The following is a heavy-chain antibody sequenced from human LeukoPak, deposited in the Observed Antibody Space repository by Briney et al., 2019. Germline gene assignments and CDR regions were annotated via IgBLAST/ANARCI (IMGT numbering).Heavy chain of an antibody. D-gene: IGHD3-3*01. CDR3: ASAHATMVGVVIHPRHFDY. CDR2: IIPIFGTA. CDR1: GGTFSTYA. V-gene: IGHV1-69*13. J-gene: IGHJ4*02. Sequence: GASVKVSCKASGGTFSTYAISWVRQAPGQGLEWMGGIIPIFGTANYAQKFQGRVTITADESTSTAYMELSGLRSEDTAVYCCASAHATMVGVVIHPRHFDYWGQGTLVTVSS.